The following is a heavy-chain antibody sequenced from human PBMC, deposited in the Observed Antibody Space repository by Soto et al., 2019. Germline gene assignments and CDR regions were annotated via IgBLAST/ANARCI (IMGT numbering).Heavy chain of an antibody. V-gene: IGHV4-39*01. CDR1: GGSISSGYYY. J-gene: IGHJ4*02. D-gene: IGHD3-22*01. Sequence: SETLSLTCSVSGGSISSGYYYWSWIRQPPGKGLEWIGNIYYSGNTYYNPSLKSRLTISVDTSKNQFSLKLSSVTAADTAVYYCVRHDSSGSSIDDWGQGPLVTV. CDR3: VRHDSSGSSIDD. CDR2: IYYSGNT.